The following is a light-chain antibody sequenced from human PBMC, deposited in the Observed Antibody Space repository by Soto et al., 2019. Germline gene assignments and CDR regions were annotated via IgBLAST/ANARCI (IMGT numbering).Light chain of an antibody. J-gene: IGKJ1*01. CDR2: GAS. Sequence: DIVLTQSPGTLSLSLGERATLSCRASQSVSSNYLAWYQQKPGQAPRLLIYGASTRATGVPDRFSGSGSGTDFTLTISRLEPEDFAVYHCQQYGSLSWTFGQGTKVDIK. CDR1: QSVSSNY. V-gene: IGKV3-20*01. CDR3: QQYGSLSWT.